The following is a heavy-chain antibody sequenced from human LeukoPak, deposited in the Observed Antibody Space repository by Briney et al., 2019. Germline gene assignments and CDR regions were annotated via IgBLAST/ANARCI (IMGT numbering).Heavy chain of an antibody. J-gene: IGHJ6*03. CDR1: GFTFDDYG. CDR2: INWNGGST. D-gene: IGHD3-10*01. Sequence: PGGSLRLSCAASGFTFDDYGMSWVRQAPGKGLEWVSGINWNGGSTGYADSVKGRFTISRDNAKNSLYLQMNSLRAEDTALYYCAREQHGSRKHWGRPESGGYMDVWGKGTTVTVSS. V-gene: IGHV3-20*04. CDR3: AREQHGSRKHWGRPESGGYMDV.